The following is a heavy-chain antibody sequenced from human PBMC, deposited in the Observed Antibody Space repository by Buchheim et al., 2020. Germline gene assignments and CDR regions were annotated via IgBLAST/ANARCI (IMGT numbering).Heavy chain of an antibody. CDR3: ARYFTMIVGTDYYYYMDV. V-gene: IGHV1-8*01. D-gene: IGHD3-22*01. Sequence: QVQLVQSGAEVKKPGASVTVSCKASGYTFTSYDINWVRQATGQGLEWMGWMNPNSGNTGYAQKFQVRVTMTRNTSISTAYMELSSLRSEDTAVYYCARYFTMIVGTDYYYYMDVWGKGTT. J-gene: IGHJ6*03. CDR2: MNPNSGNT. CDR1: GYTFTSYD.